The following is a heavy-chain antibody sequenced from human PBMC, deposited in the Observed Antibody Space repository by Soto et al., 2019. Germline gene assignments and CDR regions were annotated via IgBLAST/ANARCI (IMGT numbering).Heavy chain of an antibody. J-gene: IGHJ5*02. CDR3: ARGALGFDP. V-gene: IGHV3-13*04. D-gene: IGHD6-6*01. Sequence: EVQLVESGGGLVQPGGSLRLSCAASGFTFSSYDIHWVRQPTGKGLEWVSGIGTAGDTYYAGSVKGRFTISRENAKNSLYIQMNSLRAGDTAVYYCARGALGFDPWGQGTLVAVSS. CDR1: GFTFSSYD. CDR2: IGTAGDT.